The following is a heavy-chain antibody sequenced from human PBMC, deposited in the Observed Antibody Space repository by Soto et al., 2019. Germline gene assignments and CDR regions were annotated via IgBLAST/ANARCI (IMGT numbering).Heavy chain of an antibody. V-gene: IGHV4-34*01. CDR2: VHHSGTT. CDR3: ARGIGYCSSINCYSSRRLRFDS. Sequence: WPWIRQSPEKGLEWIGEVHHSGTTYYNPSLKTRVTISVHTPKNQFSLKMSSVTAADTAVYYCARGIGYCSSINCYSSRRLRFDSWGQGTLVTVSS. J-gene: IGHJ4*02. D-gene: IGHD2-2*01.